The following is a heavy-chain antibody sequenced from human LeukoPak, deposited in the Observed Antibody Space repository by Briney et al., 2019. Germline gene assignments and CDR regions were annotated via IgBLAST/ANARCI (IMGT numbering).Heavy chain of an antibody. V-gene: IGHV1-58*02. Sequence: TSVKVSCKASGFTFTSSAMQWVRQARGQRLEWMGWIVVGSANTNYAQKFQERVTITRDMSTSTAYMELSSLRSEDTAVYYCAAGWVCSGGSCYYYFDYWGQGTLVTVSS. CDR3: AAGWVCSGGSCYYYFDY. D-gene: IGHD2-15*01. CDR2: IVVGSANT. J-gene: IGHJ4*02. CDR1: GFTFTSSA.